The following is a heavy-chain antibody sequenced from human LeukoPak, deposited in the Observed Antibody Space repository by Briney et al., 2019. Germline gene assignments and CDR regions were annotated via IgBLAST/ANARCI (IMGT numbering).Heavy chain of an antibody. Sequence: SVKVSCKTSGYRFTVYYMHFVRQAPGQGLEWMGRIIPILGIANYAQRFQGRVTITADKSTSTAYMELSSLRSEDTAVYYCATSPGDYWGQGTLVTVSS. J-gene: IGHJ4*02. CDR3: ATSPGDY. CDR2: IIPILGIA. CDR1: GYRFTVYY. V-gene: IGHV1-69*02.